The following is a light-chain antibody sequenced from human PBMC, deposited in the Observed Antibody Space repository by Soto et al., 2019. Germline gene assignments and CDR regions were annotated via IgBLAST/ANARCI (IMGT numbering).Light chain of an antibody. V-gene: IGKV3-15*01. CDR1: QSISSS. CDR3: QQYDNWWA. J-gene: IGKJ1*01. CDR2: GAS. Sequence: EIVMTQSPATLSVSPGERATPSCRASQSISSSLAWYQQKAGQAPRLLIYGASTRATGVPARFSGSGSGTDFTLTISSLQSEDFAVYYCQQYDNWWAFGQGTKVEIK.